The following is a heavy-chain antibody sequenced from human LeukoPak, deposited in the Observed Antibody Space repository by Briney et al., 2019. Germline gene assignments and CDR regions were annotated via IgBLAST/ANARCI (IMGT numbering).Heavy chain of an antibody. CDR2: ISYDGSNK. D-gene: IGHD3-22*01. J-gene: IGHJ4*02. CDR1: GFTFSSYA. Sequence: GRSLRLSCAASGFTFSSYAMHWVRQAPGKGLEWVAVISYDGSNKYYADSVKGRFTISRDNSKNTLYLQMNSLRAEDTAVYYCAKDPPLYDSSDYWGQGTLVTVSS. CDR3: AKDPPLYDSSDY. V-gene: IGHV3-30-3*01.